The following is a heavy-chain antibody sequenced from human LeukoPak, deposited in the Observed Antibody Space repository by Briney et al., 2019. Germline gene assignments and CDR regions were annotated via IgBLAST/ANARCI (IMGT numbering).Heavy chain of an antibody. CDR1: GYSFTSYW. V-gene: IGHV5-51*01. J-gene: IGHJ3*02. Sequence: GESLKISCKGSGYSFTSYWIGWVRQMPGKGLEWMWIIYPGDSDTRYSPSFQGQVTISADKSISTAYLQWSSLKASDTAMYYCARPGSHSSSWSERADAFDIWGQGTMVTVSS. CDR2: IYPGDSDT. CDR3: ARPGSHSSSWSERADAFDI. D-gene: IGHD6-13*01.